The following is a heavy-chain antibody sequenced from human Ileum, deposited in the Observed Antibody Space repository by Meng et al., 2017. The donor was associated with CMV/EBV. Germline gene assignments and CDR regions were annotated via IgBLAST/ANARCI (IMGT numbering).Heavy chain of an antibody. V-gene: IGHV4-59*01. J-gene: IGHJ5*02. Sequence: GSLRLSCTVSGGAIGTYYWNWIRQPPGKGLEWIGYIYYNGDTNYNPSLKSRVTISVDESKNQFSLNQDSVTAADSAIYYCARSCVLGYCSATSGGAFDPWGQGTLVTVSS. CDR1: GGAIGTYY. CDR2: IYYNGDT. D-gene: IGHD2-8*02. CDR3: ARSCVLGYCSATSGGAFDP.